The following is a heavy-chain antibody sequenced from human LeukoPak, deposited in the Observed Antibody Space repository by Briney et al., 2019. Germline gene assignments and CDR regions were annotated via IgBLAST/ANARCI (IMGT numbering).Heavy chain of an antibody. CDR1: GFTFGSYA. J-gene: IGHJ4*02. CDR2: ISGSGSTI. CDR3: ARDETGGHFEN. V-gene: IGHV3-23*01. Sequence: GGSLRLSCAASGFTFGSYAMSWARQAPGKGLEWVSAISGSGSTIYYADSVKGRFTISRDNAKNSLYLQMNSLRVEDTAVYYCARDETGGHFENWGQGTLVTVSS. D-gene: IGHD3-10*01.